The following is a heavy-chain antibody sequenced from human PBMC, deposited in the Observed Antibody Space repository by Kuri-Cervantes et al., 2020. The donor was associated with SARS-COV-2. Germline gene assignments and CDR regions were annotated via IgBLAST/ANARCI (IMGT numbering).Heavy chain of an antibody. CDR3: ARDLRKGQQIILGTFHYYGMDV. CDR1: GFTFSSYA. J-gene: IGHJ6*02. V-gene: IGHV3-30-3*01. D-gene: IGHD6-13*01. CDR2: ISYDGNNE. Sequence: GGSLRLSCAASGFTFSSYAIHWVRQTPGKGLEWVAVISYDGNNEYYADSVKGRFTISRDSSRNTLSLQMNSLRTEDTAVYCCARDLRKGQQIILGTFHYYGMDVWGQGTTVTVSS.